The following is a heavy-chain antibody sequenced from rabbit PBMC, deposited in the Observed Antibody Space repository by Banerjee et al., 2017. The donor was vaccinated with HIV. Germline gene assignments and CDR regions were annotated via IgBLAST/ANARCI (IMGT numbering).Heavy chain of an antibody. D-gene: IGHD2-1*01. CDR1: GFDLSSYYY. CDR2: IGTGSGNT. Sequence: QQQLEESGGGLVKPGGTLTLTCKASGFDLSSYYYMCWVRQAPGKGLEWIACIGTGSGNTYYASWAKGRFTISKTSSTTVTLQMTSLTAADTATYFCAREHSYADYGDFNLWGQGTLVTVS. V-gene: IGHV1S45*01. J-gene: IGHJ4*01. CDR3: AREHSYADYGDFNL.